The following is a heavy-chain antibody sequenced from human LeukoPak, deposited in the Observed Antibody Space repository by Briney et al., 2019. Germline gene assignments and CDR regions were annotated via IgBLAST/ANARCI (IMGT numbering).Heavy chain of an antibody. CDR2: ISYDGSNK. Sequence: PGRSLRLSCAASGFTFSSYGMHWVRQAPGKGLEWVAVISYDGSNKYYADSVKGRFTISRDNSKNTLYLQMNSLRAEDTAVYYCAKDRTITIFGVDPLNFDYWGQGTLVTVSS. D-gene: IGHD3-3*01. J-gene: IGHJ4*02. CDR3: AKDRTITIFGVDPLNFDY. V-gene: IGHV3-30*18. CDR1: GFTFSSYG.